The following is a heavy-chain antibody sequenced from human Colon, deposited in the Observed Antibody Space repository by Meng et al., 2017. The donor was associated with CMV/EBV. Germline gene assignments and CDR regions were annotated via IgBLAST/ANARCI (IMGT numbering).Heavy chain of an antibody. CDR2: ISFDGNTK. D-gene: IGHD3-16*01. J-gene: IGHJ4*02. CDR1: GVTFTNDP. CDR3: ARERGDRTLDF. V-gene: IGHV3-30-3*01. Sequence: LSCAACGVTFTNDPIHGVRQAPGKGLEWVAVISFDGNTKDYSDSVKSRFTISRDNSKNILYLQMNSLRAEDTSVYYCARERGDRTLDFWGQGTLVTVSS.